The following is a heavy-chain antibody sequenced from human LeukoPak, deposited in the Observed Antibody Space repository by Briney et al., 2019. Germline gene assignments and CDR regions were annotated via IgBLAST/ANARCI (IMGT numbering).Heavy chain of an antibody. V-gene: IGHV4-34*01. CDR1: GGSFSGYY. J-gene: IGHJ6*02. CDR2: INHSGST. CDR3: ARVEKGIAAAGYTNYYYYYGMDV. Sequence: PSETLSLTCAVYGGSFSGYYWSWIRQPPGKGLEWIGEINHSGSTNYNPSLKSRVTISVDTSKNQFSLKLSSVTAADTAVYYCARVEKGIAAAGYTNYYYYYGMDVWGQGTTVTVSS. D-gene: IGHD6-13*01.